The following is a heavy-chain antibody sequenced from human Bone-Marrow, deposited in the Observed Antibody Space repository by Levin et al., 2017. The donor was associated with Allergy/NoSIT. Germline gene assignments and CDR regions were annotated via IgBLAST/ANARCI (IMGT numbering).Heavy chain of an antibody. J-gene: IGHJ5*02. Sequence: GESLKISCAASRLAFSNYGMHWVRQAPGKGLEWVAVIWYDGSNKYYADSVKGRFTVSRDNSRNTLYLQMNSLRAEDTAIYFCARDRWESQPASARFDPWGQGTLVTVSS. CDR1: RLAFSNYG. CDR3: ARDRWESQPASARFDP. V-gene: IGHV3-33*01. CDR2: IWYDGSNK. D-gene: IGHD1-26*01.